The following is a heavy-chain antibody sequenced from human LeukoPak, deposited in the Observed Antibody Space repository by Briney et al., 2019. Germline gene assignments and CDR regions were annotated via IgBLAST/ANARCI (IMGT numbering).Heavy chain of an antibody. J-gene: IGHJ4*02. Sequence: GGSLSLSCAVSGFTFSDYYMSWIRQAPGKGLEWVSYISSGSSTISHADSVKGRFTISRDNAEHSLYLQMNSLRAEDTAMYYCARRAAAGSCFDYWGQGTLVTVSS. V-gene: IGHV3-11*01. CDR3: ARRAAAGSCFDY. CDR2: ISSGSSTI. D-gene: IGHD6-13*01. CDR1: GFTFSDYY.